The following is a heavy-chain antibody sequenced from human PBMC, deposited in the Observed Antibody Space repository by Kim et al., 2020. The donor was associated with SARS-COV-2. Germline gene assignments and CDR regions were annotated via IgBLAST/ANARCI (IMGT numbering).Heavy chain of an antibody. V-gene: IGHV2-70*01. D-gene: IGHD3-22*01. CDR3: ARIQGSSAPWAFDI. Sequence: TTSLKTRLTISKDTSKNQVVLTMTNMDPVDTATYYCARIQGSSAPWAFDIWGQGTMVTVS. J-gene: IGHJ3*02.